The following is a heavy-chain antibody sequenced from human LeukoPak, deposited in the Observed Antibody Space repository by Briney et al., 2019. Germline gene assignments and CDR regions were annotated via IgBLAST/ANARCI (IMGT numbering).Heavy chain of an antibody. V-gene: IGHV4-59*01. CDR3: ALRMVRGVIDWFDP. J-gene: IGHJ5*02. CDR2: IYYSGSP. CDR1: GDSIRCYY. Sequence: SETLSLTCSVYGDSIRCYYWGWGRQPQGRGVERDGYIYYSGSPNYNASLKSRVTISVDTSKNQFSLKLSSVTAADTAVYYCALRMVRGVIDWFDPWGQGTLVTVSS. D-gene: IGHD3-10*01.